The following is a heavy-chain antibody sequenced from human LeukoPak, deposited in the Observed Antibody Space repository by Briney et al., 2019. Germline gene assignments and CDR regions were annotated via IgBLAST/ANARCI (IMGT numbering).Heavy chain of an antibody. Sequence: PSETLSPTCTVSVGSITTYYWSWIRQPPGKGLEWIGYIYHSGSTNYNPSLKSRVTMSLDTSKNQFSLKLSSVTAADTAVYYCAVIGGTTDYYIDYWGQGTLVTVSS. J-gene: IGHJ4*02. CDR2: IYHSGST. D-gene: IGHD2/OR15-2a*01. CDR1: VGSITTYY. CDR3: AVIGGTTDYYIDY. V-gene: IGHV4-59*03.